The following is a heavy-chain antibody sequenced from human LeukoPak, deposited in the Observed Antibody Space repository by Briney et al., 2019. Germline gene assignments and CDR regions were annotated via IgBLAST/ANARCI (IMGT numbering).Heavy chain of an antibody. D-gene: IGHD4-17*01. CDR1: GYTFTGYY. V-gene: IGHV1-2*02. CDR3: ARDQNLRSVYWFDP. CDR2: INPNSGGT. Sequence: ASVKVSCKASGYTFTGYYMHWVRQAPGQGLEWMGWINPNSGGTNYAQKFQGRVTMTRDTSISTAYMELSRLRSDDTAVYYCARDQNLRSVYWFDPWGQGTLVTVSS. J-gene: IGHJ5*02.